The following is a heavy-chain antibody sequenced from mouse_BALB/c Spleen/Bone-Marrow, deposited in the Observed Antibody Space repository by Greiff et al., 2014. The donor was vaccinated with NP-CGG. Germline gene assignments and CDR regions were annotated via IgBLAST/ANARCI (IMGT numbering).Heavy chain of an antibody. CDR3: ARFTTATGAMDY. Sequence: QVQLKESGPGLVAPSQSLSITCTVSGFSLTNYGVHWVRQPPGKGLEWLGVIWADGSTNYNSALMSRLSISKDNSKSQVFFKMNSLQTDDTAMYYCARFTTATGAMDYWGQGTSVTVSS. V-gene: IGHV2-9*02. J-gene: IGHJ4*01. CDR2: IWADGST. D-gene: IGHD1-2*01. CDR1: GFSLTNYG.